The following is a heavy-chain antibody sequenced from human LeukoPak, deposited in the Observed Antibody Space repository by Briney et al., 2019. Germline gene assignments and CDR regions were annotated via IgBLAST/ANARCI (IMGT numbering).Heavy chain of an antibody. CDR1: GGSISSSSYF. D-gene: IGHD3-3*01. CDR3: ASHDFWSGWYFDY. J-gene: IGHJ4*02. V-gene: IGHV4-39*01. CDR2: IYYGGNS. Sequence: PSETLSLTCTVSGGSISSSSYFWGWVRQPPGKGLEWFGSIYYGGNSYYNPSLKRRITISVDTSENQFSLKLSSVAAADTAVYYCASHDFWSGWYFDYWGQGTLVTVSS.